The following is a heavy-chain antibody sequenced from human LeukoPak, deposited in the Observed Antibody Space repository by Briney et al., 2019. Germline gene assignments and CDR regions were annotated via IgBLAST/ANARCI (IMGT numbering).Heavy chain of an antibody. J-gene: IGHJ4*02. Sequence: GASVKVSCKASGYTFTGYYMHWVRQAPGQGLEWMGWINPNSGGTNYAQKFQGRVTMTRDTSISTAYMELSRLRSDDTAVYYCARDGYYGSGSYYKIDYWGQGTLVTVSS. CDR3: ARDGYYGSGSYYKIDY. V-gene: IGHV1-2*02. D-gene: IGHD3-10*01. CDR1: GYTFTGYY. CDR2: INPNSGGT.